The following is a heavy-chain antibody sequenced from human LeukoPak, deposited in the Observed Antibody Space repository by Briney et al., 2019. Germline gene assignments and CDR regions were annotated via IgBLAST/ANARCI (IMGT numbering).Heavy chain of an antibody. D-gene: IGHD5-18*01. J-gene: IGHJ4*02. Sequence: SVKVSCKASGGTFSSYAISWVRQAPGQGLEWMGRIIPIFGTANYAQKFQGRVTITTDESTSTAYMELSRLRSDDTAVYYCAREVDTAMVTVDWGQGTLVTVSS. V-gene: IGHV1-69*05. CDR2: IIPIFGTA. CDR3: AREVDTAMVTVD. CDR1: GGTFSSYA.